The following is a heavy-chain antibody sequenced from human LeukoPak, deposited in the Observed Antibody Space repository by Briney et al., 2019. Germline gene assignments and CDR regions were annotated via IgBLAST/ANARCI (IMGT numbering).Heavy chain of an antibody. J-gene: IGHJ6*03. V-gene: IGHV4-4*02. Sequence: SGTLTLTCAVSGGSISSSDWWSWVRQPPGKGLEWIGEIYHSGSTNYNPSLKSRVTISVDKSKNQFSLKLSSVTAADTAVYYCAKSPGAAAGYYYYYFMDVWGKGTTVTVSS. CDR3: AKSPGAAAGYYYYYFMDV. CDR1: GGSISSSDW. D-gene: IGHD6-13*01. CDR2: IYHSGST.